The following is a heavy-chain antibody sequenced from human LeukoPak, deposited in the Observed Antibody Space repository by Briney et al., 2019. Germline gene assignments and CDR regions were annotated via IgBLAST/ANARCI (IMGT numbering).Heavy chain of an antibody. CDR2: IYNSGST. CDR3: ARNSTPFYFDY. CDR1: GYSISSTYY. J-gene: IGHJ4*02. Sequence: SETLSLTCAVSGYSISSTYYWGWIRQPPGKGLEWIGSIYNSGSTYYNPSLKSRVTISVDTSKNQFSLQLSSVTAADTAVYYCARNSTPFYFDYWGQGTLVTVSS. D-gene: IGHD2/OR15-2a*01. V-gene: IGHV4-38-2*01.